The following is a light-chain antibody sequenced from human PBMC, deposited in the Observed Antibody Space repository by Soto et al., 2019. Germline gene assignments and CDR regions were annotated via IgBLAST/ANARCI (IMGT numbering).Light chain of an antibody. CDR3: CSYSSSTTFYV. J-gene: IGLJ1*01. Sequence: QSALTQPASVSGSPGQSITISCTGSSSDVGNYDYVSWCQQHPDKAPKLMIYEVTHRPSGVSNRFSGSKSGNTASLTISGLQAEDEADYYCCSYSSSTTFYVFGTGTKVTVL. V-gene: IGLV2-14*01. CDR1: SSDVGNYDY. CDR2: EVT.